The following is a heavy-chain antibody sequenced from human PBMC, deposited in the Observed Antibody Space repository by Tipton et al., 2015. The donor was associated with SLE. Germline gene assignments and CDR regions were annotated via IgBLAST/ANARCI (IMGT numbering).Heavy chain of an antibody. D-gene: IGHD5-18*01. Sequence: QLVQSGAEVKKPGASVKISCKASGYTFTDYFIHWVRQAPGQGLEWMGWIIPNSGATTYTQKFQGRVTMTRDTSISTAYMELSRLRSDDTAIYYCARTRVTQDFDYWGQGTLVTVSS. J-gene: IGHJ4*02. CDR1: GYTFTDYF. CDR3: ARTRVTQDFDY. V-gene: IGHV1-2*02. CDR2: IIPNSGAT.